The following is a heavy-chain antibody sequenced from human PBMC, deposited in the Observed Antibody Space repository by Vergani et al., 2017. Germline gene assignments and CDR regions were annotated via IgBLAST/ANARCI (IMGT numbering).Heavy chain of an antibody. D-gene: IGHD5-24*01. V-gene: IGHV3-21*01. CDR1: GFTFSSYD. CDR2: IYSSSSYI. J-gene: IGHJ4*02. Sequence: EVQLVESGGGLVQPGGSLRLSCAASGFTFSSYDMHWVRQAPGKGLEWVSSIYSSSSYIYYADSVKGRFTISRDKAQYSLYLQMNSLRAEDTAVYYCARDQGRWLQPHNDYWGQGTLVTVSS. CDR3: ARDQGRWLQPHNDY.